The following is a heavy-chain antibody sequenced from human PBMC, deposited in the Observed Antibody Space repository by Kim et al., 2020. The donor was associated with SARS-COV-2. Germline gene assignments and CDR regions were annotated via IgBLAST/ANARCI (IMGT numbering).Heavy chain of an antibody. J-gene: IGHJ4*02. CDR1: GGSISSNTYY. CDR3: GQGDYYDSSGYFDY. CDR2: IYYSGST. V-gene: IGHV4-39*07. Sequence: SETLSLTCTVSGGSISSNTYYWGWIRQPPGKGLEWIGSIYYSGSTYYNPSLKSRVTISVDTSKNQFSLKLSSGTAAATAVYYCGQGDYYDSSGYFDYWGQGTLVTVSS. D-gene: IGHD3-22*01.